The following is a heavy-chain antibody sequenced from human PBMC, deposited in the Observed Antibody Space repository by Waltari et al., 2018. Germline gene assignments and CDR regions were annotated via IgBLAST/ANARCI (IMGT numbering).Heavy chain of an antibody. CDR2: IYSGGST. J-gene: IGHJ4*02. V-gene: IGHV3-53*01. Sequence: EVQLVESGGGLIQPGGSLRLSCAASGFTVSSNYLSWVRQAPGKGLEWVSVIYSGGSTYYADSVKGRFTISRDNSKNTLYLQMNNLRVEDMAVYYCARDPSGSYHFDYWGQGTLVTVSS. CDR1: GFTVSSNY. D-gene: IGHD1-26*01. CDR3: ARDPSGSYHFDY.